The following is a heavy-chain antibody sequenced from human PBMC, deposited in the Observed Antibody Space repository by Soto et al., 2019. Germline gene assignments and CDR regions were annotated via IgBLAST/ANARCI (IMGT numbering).Heavy chain of an antibody. CDR1: GYTLTELS. V-gene: IGHV1-24*01. J-gene: IGHJ4*02. D-gene: IGHD2-21*02. CDR2: FDPEDGET. CDR3: ATSGCGGDYLHLFDY. Sequence: ASVKVSCKVSGYTLTELSMHWVRQAPGKGLEWMGGFDPEDGETIYAQKFQGRVTMTEDTSTDTAYMELSSLRSEDTAVYYCATSGCGGDYLHLFDYWGQGTLVTVSS.